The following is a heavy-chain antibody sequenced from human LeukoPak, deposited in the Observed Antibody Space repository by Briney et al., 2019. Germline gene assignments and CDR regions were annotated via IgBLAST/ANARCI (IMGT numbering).Heavy chain of an antibody. V-gene: IGHV3-21*01. D-gene: IGHD2-15*01. CDR1: GFTSSSYS. J-gene: IGHJ4*02. CDR3: ARESRGPDY. CDR2: ISSGSSYI. Sequence: GGSLRLSCAASGFTSSSYSMNWVRQAPGEGLECVSSISSGSSYIYYADSVKGRFTISRDNAKNSLYLQMNSLRAEDTAVYYCARESRGPDYWGEEALVTVSS.